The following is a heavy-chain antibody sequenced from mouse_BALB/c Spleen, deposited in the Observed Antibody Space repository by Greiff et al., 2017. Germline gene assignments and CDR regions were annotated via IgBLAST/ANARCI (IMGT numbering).Heavy chain of an antibody. CDR3: ARPRTLYYFDY. J-gene: IGHJ2*01. Sequence: DVMLVESGGGLVKPGGSLKLSCAASGFTFSSYAMSWVRQTPEKRLEWVATISSGGSYTYYPDSVKGRFTISRDNAKNTLYLQMSSLRSEDTAMYYCARPRTLYYFDYWGQGTTPTVSS. V-gene: IGHV5-9-1*01. CDR2: ISSGGSYT. D-gene: IGHD6-1*01. CDR1: GFTFSSYA.